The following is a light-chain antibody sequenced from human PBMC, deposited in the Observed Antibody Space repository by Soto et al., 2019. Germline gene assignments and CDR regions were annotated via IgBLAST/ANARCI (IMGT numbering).Light chain of an antibody. J-gene: IGLJ2*01. CDR2: SND. V-gene: IGLV1-44*01. CDR3: AAWDDSLNAVV. CDR1: SSNIGSST. Sequence: QPVLTQPPSASGTPGQRVTISCSGSSSNIGSSTVSWYQQLPGTAPKLLIYSNDQGPSGVPVRFSGSKSGTSASLAISGLQSEDEADYYCAAWDDSLNAVVFGGGTKLTVL.